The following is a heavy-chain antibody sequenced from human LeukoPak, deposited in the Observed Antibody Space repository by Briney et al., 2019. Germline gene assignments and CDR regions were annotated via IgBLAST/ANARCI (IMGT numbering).Heavy chain of an antibody. CDR3: ARDQAGPGHWSEIDY. V-gene: IGHV3-33*01. D-gene: IGHD1-14*01. CDR2: IWYDGSNK. J-gene: IGHJ4*02. Sequence: GGSLRLSCAASGFTFSSYGMHWVRQAPGKGLEWVAVIWYDGSNKYYADSVKGRFTISRDNSKNTLYLQMNSLRAEDTAVYYCARDQAGPGHWSEIDYWGQGTIVTVSS. CDR1: GFTFSSYG.